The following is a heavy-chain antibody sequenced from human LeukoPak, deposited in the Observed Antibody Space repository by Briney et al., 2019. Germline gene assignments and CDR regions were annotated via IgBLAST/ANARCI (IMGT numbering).Heavy chain of an antibody. J-gene: IGHJ4*02. CDR3: ARGGSSGPRTEVVFFDY. V-gene: IGHV4-59*01. CDR1: GGSISSYY. Sequence: TSETLSLTCTVSGGSISSYYWSWIRQPPGKGLEWIGYIYYSGSTNYNPSLKSRVTISVDTSKNQFSLKLSSVTAADTAVYYCARGGSSGPRTEVVFFDYWGQGTLVTVSS. D-gene: IGHD6-19*01. CDR2: IYYSGST.